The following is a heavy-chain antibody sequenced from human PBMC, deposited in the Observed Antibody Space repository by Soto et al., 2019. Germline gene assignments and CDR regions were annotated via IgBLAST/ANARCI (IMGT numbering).Heavy chain of an antibody. D-gene: IGHD2-15*01. CDR2: ISYDGSKK. V-gene: IGHV3-30*18. CDR1: GFTFSSYG. J-gene: IGHJ4*02. Sequence: GGSLRLSCAASGFTFSSYGMHWVRQAPGKGLEWVAVISYDGSKKYNADSVKGRFTIPRDNSKNTLYLQMNSLRTEDTAVYYCAKDLRQTGSLIVAVVVSATLDCWGQGTLVTVSS. CDR3: AKDLRQTGSLIVAVVVSATLDC.